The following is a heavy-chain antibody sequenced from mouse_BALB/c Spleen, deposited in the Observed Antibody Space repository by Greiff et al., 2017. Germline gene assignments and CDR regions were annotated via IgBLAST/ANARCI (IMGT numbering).Heavy chain of an antibody. V-gene: IGHV1-87*01. J-gene: IGHJ4*01. CDR2: IYPGDGDT. CDR1: GYTFTSYW. Sequence: VQLQQSGAELARPGASVKLSCKASGYTFTSYWMQWVKQRPGQGLEWIGAIYPGDGDTRYTQKFKGKATLTADKSSSTAYMQLSSLASEDSAVYYCAREVRGAMDYWGQGTSVTVSS. CDR3: AREVRGAMDY. D-gene: IGHD2-14*01.